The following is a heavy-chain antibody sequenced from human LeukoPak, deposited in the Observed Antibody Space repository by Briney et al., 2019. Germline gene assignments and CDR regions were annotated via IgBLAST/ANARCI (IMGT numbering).Heavy chain of an antibody. CDR2: NYSGGNI. D-gene: IGHD6-6*01. CDR1: GFPVSSNY. J-gene: IGHJ5*02. CDR3: AREYSSSYGAKWFDP. Sequence: PGGSLRLSCAASGFPVSSNYMSSVRQAPAKGLERDSVNYSGGNIYYADSVKGRFTISRDHHKSPLYLQMNNLRREDPALHYWAREYSSSYGAKWFDPWGQGTLVTVSS. V-gene: IGHV3-53*05.